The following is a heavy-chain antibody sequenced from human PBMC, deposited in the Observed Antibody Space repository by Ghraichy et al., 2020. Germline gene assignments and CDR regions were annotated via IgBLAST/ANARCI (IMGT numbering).Heavy chain of an antibody. CDR2: INSGSKTI. CDR1: GFTFSTYR. J-gene: IGHJ4*02. Sequence: GGSLRLSCAASGFTFSTYRMNWVRQAPGKGLEWLSYINSGSKTIYYADSVKGRFTISRDNAKNSLYLQMNSLRAEDTAVYYCARGEYSYSYLIDYWGQGTLVTVSS. V-gene: IGHV3-48*01. D-gene: IGHD5-18*01. CDR3: ARGEYSYSYLIDY.